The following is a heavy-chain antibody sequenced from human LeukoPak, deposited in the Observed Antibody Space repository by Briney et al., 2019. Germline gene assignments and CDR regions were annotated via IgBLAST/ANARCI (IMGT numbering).Heavy chain of an antibody. Sequence: GASVKVSCKASGYTFTSYYMHWVRQAPGQGLEWMGWMNPNSGNTGYAQKFQGRVTMTRNTSISTAYMELSSLRSEDTAVYYCARRKFWSGYYHPPYYFDYWGQGTLVTVSS. CDR1: GYTFTSYY. CDR2: MNPNSGNT. V-gene: IGHV1-8*02. J-gene: IGHJ4*02. D-gene: IGHD3-3*01. CDR3: ARRKFWSGYYHPPYYFDY.